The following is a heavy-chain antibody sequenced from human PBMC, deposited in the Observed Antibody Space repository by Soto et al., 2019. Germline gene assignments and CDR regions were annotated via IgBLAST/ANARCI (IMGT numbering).Heavy chain of an antibody. V-gene: IGHV4-31*03. D-gene: IGHD5-18*01. Sequence: QVQLQESGPGLVKPSQTLSLTCTVSGGSISSGGYYWSWIRQHPGKGLEWIGYIYYNGRTYYNPSRKSRVTISVDTSKNQFSLKLSSVTAADTAVYYCARVLRGYRNAIALNWFDPWGQGTLVTVSS. CDR2: IYYNGRT. J-gene: IGHJ5*02. CDR3: ARVLRGYRNAIALNWFDP. CDR1: GGSISSGGYY.